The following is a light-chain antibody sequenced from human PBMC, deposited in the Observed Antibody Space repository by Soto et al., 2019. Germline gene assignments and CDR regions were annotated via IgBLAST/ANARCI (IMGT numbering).Light chain of an antibody. Sequence: EIVLTHSPGTLSLSPAERATRSCRASETVSRNNLVCYQQRPGQPPRLLIYGASSRATGIPDRFSGSGSGTDFSLTISRLEPEDFAVYYCQQHGDAPITFGQGTLLEIK. V-gene: IGKV3-20*01. CDR1: ETVSRNN. J-gene: IGKJ5*01. CDR2: GAS. CDR3: QQHGDAPIT.